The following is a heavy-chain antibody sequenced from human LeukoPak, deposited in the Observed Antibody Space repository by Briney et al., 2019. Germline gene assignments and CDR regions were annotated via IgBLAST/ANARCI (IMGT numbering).Heavy chain of an antibody. CDR1: GFTFSSYA. Sequence: GGSLRLSCAASGFTFSSYAMHWVRQAPGKGLEWVAVISYDGSNKYYADSVKGRFTISRDNSKNTLYLQMNSLRAEDTAVYYCARDMMTTVTTGDRGYFDYWGQRTLVTVSS. CDR2: ISYDGSNK. D-gene: IGHD4-17*01. CDR3: ARDMMTTVTTGDRGYFDY. V-gene: IGHV3-30*04. J-gene: IGHJ4*02.